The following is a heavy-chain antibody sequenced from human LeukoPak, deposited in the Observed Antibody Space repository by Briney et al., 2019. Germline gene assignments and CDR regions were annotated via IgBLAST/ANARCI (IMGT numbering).Heavy chain of an antibody. J-gene: IGHJ4*02. D-gene: IGHD6-19*01. Sequence: PGGSLRLSCAASGFTFSSYGMHWVRQAPGKGLEWVAVISYDGSNKYYADSVKGRFTISRDNSKNTLYLQMNSLRAEDTAVYYCAKDAYSSGFSDYWGQGTLVTVSS. CDR2: ISYDGSNK. CDR3: AKDAYSSGFSDY. V-gene: IGHV3-30*18. CDR1: GFTFSSYG.